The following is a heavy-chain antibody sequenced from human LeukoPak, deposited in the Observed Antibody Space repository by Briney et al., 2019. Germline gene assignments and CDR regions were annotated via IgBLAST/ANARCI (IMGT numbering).Heavy chain of an antibody. V-gene: IGHV4-59*01. CDR2: IYYSGST. CDR1: GGSISSYY. CDR3: ARAGSSAYLIDY. Sequence: SETLSLTCTVSGGSISSYYWSWIRQPPGKELEWIGYIYYSGSTNHNPSLKSRVTISVDTSKNQFSLKLTSVTAADTAVYYCARAGSSAYLIDYWGQGTLVTVSS. D-gene: IGHD3-22*01. J-gene: IGHJ4*02.